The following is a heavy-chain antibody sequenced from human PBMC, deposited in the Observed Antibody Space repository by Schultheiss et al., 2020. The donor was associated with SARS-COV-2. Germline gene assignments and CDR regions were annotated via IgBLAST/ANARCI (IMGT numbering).Heavy chain of an antibody. V-gene: IGHV4-61*05. CDR3: ARGERYWNYDY. CDR2: IYYSGST. CDR1: GGSISSSSYY. Sequence: SETLSLTCNVSGGSISSSSYYWGWIRQPPGKGLEWIGYIYYSGSTNYNPSLKSRVTISVDTSKNQFSLKLSSVTAADTAVYYCARGERYWNYDYWGQGTLVTVSS. D-gene: IGHD1-7*01. J-gene: IGHJ4*02.